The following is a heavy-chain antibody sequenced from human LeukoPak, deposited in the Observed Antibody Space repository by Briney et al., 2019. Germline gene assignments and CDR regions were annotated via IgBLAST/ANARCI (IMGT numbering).Heavy chain of an antibody. D-gene: IGHD3-16*02. CDR3: ARERIMITFGGVIVAEPSLDY. CDR2: IYTSGST. Sequence: SETLSLTCTVSGGSISSYYWSWIRQPAGKGLEWIGRIYTSGSTNYNPSLKSRVTMSVDTSKNQFSLKLSSVTAADMAVYYCARERIMITFGGVIVAEPSLDYWGQGTLVTVSS. J-gene: IGHJ4*02. V-gene: IGHV4-4*07. CDR1: GGSISSYY.